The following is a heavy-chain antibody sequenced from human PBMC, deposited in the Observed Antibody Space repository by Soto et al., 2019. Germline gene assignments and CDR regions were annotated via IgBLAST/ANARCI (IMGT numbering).Heavy chain of an antibody. J-gene: IGHJ4*01. CDR3: ARGEQYSGRIFDY. D-gene: IGHD1-26*01. Sequence: PSQTLSLTCAITGDSVSSNSAGWSWVRQSPSRGLEWLGRTYYRSKWYYEYAVSVRGRITINPDTSKNQYSLQLNSVTPEDTAVYFCARGEQYSGRIFDYWGQGALVTVSS. V-gene: IGHV6-1*01. CDR2: TYYRSKWYY. CDR1: GDSVSSNSAG.